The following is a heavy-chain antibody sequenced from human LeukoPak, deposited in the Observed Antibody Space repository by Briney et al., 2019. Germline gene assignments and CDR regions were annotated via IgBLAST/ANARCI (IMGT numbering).Heavy chain of an antibody. CDR2: ISYDGSNK. V-gene: IGHV3-30*18. J-gene: IGHJ6*02. CDR1: GFIFSSYG. D-gene: IGHD3-10*01. CDR3: VKDRDYYGSGSYYATYYYHYGMDV. Sequence: PGGSLRLSCAASGFIFSSYGMHWVRQAPGKGLEWVAVISYDGSNKYSADSVKGRFTISRDNSKNTLNLQMNSLRAEDTAVYYCVKDRDYYGSGSYYATYYYHYGMDVWGQGTTVTVSS.